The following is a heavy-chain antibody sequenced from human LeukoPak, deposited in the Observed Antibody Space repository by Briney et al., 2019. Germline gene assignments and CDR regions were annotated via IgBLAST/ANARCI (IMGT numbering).Heavy chain of an antibody. CDR1: GFTFSNYW. D-gene: IGHD3-10*02. Sequence: GGSLRLSCAASGFTFSNYWMHWVRQGPGKGLEWVSRVSGDVESTRYADSVKGRFTISRDNVKNTLYLQMNTLKIEDTAIYYCARESVSGELFNHAMDVWGQGTTVTVSS. CDR3: ARESVSGELFNHAMDV. J-gene: IGHJ6*02. V-gene: IGHV3-74*01. CDR2: VSGDVEST.